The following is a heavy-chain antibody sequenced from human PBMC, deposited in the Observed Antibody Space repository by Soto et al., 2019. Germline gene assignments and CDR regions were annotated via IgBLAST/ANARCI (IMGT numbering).Heavy chain of an antibody. D-gene: IGHD2-2*01. J-gene: IGHJ3*02. V-gene: IGHV3-66*01. CDR1: GFTVSSNY. CDR3: AIDCSSTSCYAGRDAVDI. Sequence: EVQLVESGGGLVQPGGSLRLSCAASGFTVSSNYMSWVRQAPGKGLEWVSVIYSGGSTYYADSVKGRFTISRDNSKNTLYLQLNSLRAEDTAVYYCAIDCSSTSCYAGRDAVDIWGQGKMVTVSS. CDR2: IYSGGST.